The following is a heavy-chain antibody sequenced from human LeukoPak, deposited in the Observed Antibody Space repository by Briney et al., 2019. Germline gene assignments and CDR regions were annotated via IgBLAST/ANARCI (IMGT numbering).Heavy chain of an antibody. Sequence: SETLSLTCAVYGGSFSGYYWSWIRQPPGKGLEWIGEINHSGSTNYNPSLKSRVTISVDTSKNQFSLKLSSVTAADTAVYYYARTQGYYDSSGYYYFDYWGQGTLVTVSS. CDR3: ARTQGYYDSSGYYYFDY. CDR2: INHSGST. V-gene: IGHV4-34*01. D-gene: IGHD3-22*01. J-gene: IGHJ4*02. CDR1: GGSFSGYY.